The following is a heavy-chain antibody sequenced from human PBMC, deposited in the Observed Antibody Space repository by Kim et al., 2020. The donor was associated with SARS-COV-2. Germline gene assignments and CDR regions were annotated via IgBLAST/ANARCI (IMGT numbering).Heavy chain of an antibody. CDR2: IGTDSRYI. CDR3: ARGGGDSYYHGMAV. CDR1: GFSFSNYY. J-gene: IGHJ6*02. Sequence: GGSLRLSCSGTGFSFSNYYMSWIRKAPGKGLEWVSYIGTDSRYIVYATSGMGRFTVSRDNAKNALYLQMNTLGAEDTAMYYCARGGGDSYYHGMAVWG. V-gene: IGHV3-11*05.